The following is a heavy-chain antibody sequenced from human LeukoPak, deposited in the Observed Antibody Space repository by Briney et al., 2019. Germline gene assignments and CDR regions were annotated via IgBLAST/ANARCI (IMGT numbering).Heavy chain of an antibody. CDR1: GFTFSSYA. CDR2: ISSSGGDT. Sequence: GGSLRLSCAASGFTFSSYAMTWVRQAPGKGLEWVSAISSSGGDTIYADSVKGRLTISRDNSKSTLSLQMNSLRADDTAVYYCTKGGSYAPLDYWGQGALVTVSS. CDR3: TKGGSYAPLDY. V-gene: IGHV3-23*01. D-gene: IGHD1-26*01. J-gene: IGHJ4*02.